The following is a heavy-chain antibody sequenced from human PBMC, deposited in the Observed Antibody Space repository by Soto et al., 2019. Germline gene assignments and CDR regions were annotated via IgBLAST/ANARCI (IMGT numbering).Heavy chain of an antibody. J-gene: IGHJ5*02. Sequence: GASGKACCNASGVTFSSYAIGWVRQAPGQGLEWMGGIIPIFGTANYAQKFQGRVTITADESTTTAYMELSSLRYEDTAVYYCAGVAVGATLCNWFDPLGEGTLV. CDR2: IIPIFGTA. CDR1: GVTFSSYA. D-gene: IGHD1-26*01. CDR3: AGVAVGATLCNWFDP. V-gene: IGHV1-69*13.